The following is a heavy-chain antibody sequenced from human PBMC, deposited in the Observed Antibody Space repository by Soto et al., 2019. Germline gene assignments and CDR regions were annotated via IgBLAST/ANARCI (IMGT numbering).Heavy chain of an antibody. V-gene: IGHV3-30-3*01. J-gene: IGHJ2*01. Sequence: QVQLVESGGGVVQPGRSLRLSCAASGFTFSSYDMHWVSQAPGKGLEWVAVISYDGSNKYYADSVKGRFTISRDNSKNTLFLQMNSLRAEDTAVYYCARPLWRDYYNWGYFDLWGRGNPVTVSS. CDR2: ISYDGSNK. CDR3: ARPLWRDYYNWGYFDL. CDR1: GFTFSSYD. D-gene: IGHD3-22*01.